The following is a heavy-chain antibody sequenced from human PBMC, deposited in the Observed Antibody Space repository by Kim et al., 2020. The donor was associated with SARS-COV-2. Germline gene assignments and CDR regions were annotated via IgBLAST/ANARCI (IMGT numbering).Heavy chain of an antibody. J-gene: IGHJ4*02. CDR1: GYTFTSYH. D-gene: IGHD2-21*01. Sequence: ASVKVSCKASGYTFTSYHIHWVRQAPGQGLEWMGIINPSGGSTSYTQKFQGRVTVTRDTSTNTVYMELTSLTSEDTAVYYCARDFGGYWTFDYWGQGTLVTVSS. CDR2: INPSGGST. V-gene: IGHV1-46*01. CDR3: ARDFGGYWTFDY.